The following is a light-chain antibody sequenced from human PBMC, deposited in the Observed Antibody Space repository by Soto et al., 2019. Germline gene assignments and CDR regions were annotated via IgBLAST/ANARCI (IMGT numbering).Light chain of an antibody. Sequence: EIVLTQSPGTLSLSPGERATLSCWASQSVSSRYLAWYQQKPGQAPRLLIFDASTRATGIPARFSGSGSGTDFTLTTSSLEPEDFAVYYCQQRSNWPPEITFGQGTRLEIK. J-gene: IGKJ5*01. CDR1: QSVSSRY. CDR2: DAS. CDR3: QQRSNWPPEIT. V-gene: IGKV3D-20*02.